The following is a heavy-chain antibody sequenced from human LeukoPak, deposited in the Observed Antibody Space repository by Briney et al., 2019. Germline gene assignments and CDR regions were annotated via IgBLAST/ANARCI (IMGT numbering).Heavy chain of an antibody. Sequence: SETLSLTCAVYGGSFSGYYWSWIRQPPGKGLEWIGEINHSRSTNYNPSLKSRVTISVDTSKNQFSLKLSSVTAADTAVYYCAREGGSYCSSTSCNLYYYYGMDVWGQGTTVTVSS. CDR1: GGSFSGYY. V-gene: IGHV4-34*01. J-gene: IGHJ6*02. D-gene: IGHD2-2*01. CDR2: INHSRST. CDR3: AREGGSYCSSTSCNLYYYYGMDV.